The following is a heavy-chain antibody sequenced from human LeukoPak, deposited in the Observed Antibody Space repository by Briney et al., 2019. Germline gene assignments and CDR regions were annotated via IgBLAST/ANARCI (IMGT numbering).Heavy chain of an antibody. CDR1: GGTFSSCA. Sequence: ASVKVSCKASGGTFSSCAISWVRQAPGQRLEWMGGIIPIFGTANYAQKFQGRVTITTDESTSTAYVELSSLRSEDTAVYYCARSTYGDYVWYYYYMDVWGKGTTVTVSS. D-gene: IGHD4-17*01. V-gene: IGHV1-69*05. CDR3: ARSTYGDYVWYYYYMDV. J-gene: IGHJ6*03. CDR2: IIPIFGTA.